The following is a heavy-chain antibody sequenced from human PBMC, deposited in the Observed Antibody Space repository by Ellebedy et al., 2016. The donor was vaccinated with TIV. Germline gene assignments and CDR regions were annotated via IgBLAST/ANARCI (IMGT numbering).Heavy chain of an antibody. Sequence: SVKVSXXASGGTFSSYAISWVRQAPGQGLEWMGGIIPIFGTANYAQKFQGRVTITADESTSTAYMELSSLRSEDTAVYYCAREWYSRGYYGMDVWGQGTTVTVSS. CDR2: IIPIFGTA. D-gene: IGHD6-13*01. J-gene: IGHJ6*02. CDR3: AREWYSRGYYGMDV. V-gene: IGHV1-69*13. CDR1: GGTFSSYA.